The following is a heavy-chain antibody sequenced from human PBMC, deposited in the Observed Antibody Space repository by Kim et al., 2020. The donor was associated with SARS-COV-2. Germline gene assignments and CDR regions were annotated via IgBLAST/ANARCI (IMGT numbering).Heavy chain of an antibody. V-gene: IGHV1-69*13. CDR3: ARGQGSDDSSGYYLNYYYYGMDV. Sequence: SVKVSCKASGCTFSSYAISWVRQAPGQGLEWMGGIIPIFGTANYAQKFQGRVTITADESTSTAYMELSSLRSEDTAVYYCARGQGSDDSSGYYLNYYYYGMDVWGQGTTVTVSS. CDR1: GCTFSSYA. D-gene: IGHD3-22*01. J-gene: IGHJ6*02. CDR2: IIPIFGTA.